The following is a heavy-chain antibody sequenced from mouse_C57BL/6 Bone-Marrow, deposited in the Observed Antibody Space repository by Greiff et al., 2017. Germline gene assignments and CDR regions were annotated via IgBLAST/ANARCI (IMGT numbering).Heavy chain of an antibody. J-gene: IGHJ4*01. Sequence: QVQLQQSGAELVRPGASVKLSCKASGYTFTDYYINWVKQRPGQGLEWIARIYPGSGNTYYNEKFKGKATLTAEKSSSTAYMQLSSLTSEDSAVYFCARAYNGSSPLYAMDYWGQGTSVTVSS. CDR2: IYPGSGNT. CDR3: ARAYNGSSPLYAMDY. D-gene: IGHD1-1*01. CDR1: GYTFTDYY. V-gene: IGHV1-76*01.